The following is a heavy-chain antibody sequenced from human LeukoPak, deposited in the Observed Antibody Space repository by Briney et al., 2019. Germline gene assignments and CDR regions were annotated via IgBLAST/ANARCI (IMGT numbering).Heavy chain of an antibody. V-gene: IGHV3-73*01. J-gene: IGHJ5*02. Sequence: GGSLRLSCAASGFTFSGSAMHWVRQASGKGLEWVGRIRSKANSYATAYAASVKGRFTISRDDSKNTAYLQMNSLKTEDTAVYYCTRHDYYGSGSYYIARVSWGQGTLVTVSS. D-gene: IGHD3-10*01. CDR3: TRHDYYGSGSYYIARVS. CDR1: GFTFSGSA. CDR2: IRSKANSYAT.